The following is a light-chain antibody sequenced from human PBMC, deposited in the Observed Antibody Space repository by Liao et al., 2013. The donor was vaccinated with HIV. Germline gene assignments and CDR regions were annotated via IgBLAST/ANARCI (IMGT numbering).Light chain of an antibody. CDR3: QVWDTSGDFYV. J-gene: IGLJ1*01. CDR2: YDS. V-gene: IGLV3-21*01. CDR1: YIGNKG. Sequence: SYELTQPPSVSVAPGETATITCGGNYIGNKGVYWYQQKSGQAPVMVISYDSDRPSGIPERFSGTNSGNTATLTISRVEAGDEADYYCQVWDTSGDFYVFGPGTKVTVL.